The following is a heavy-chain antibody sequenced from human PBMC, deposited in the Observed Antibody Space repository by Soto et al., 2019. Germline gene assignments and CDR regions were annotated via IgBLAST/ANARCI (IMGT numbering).Heavy chain of an antibody. CDR2: IIPIFGTA. CDR1: GGTFSSYA. V-gene: IGHV1-69*12. D-gene: IGHD6-6*01. CDR3: ARALYSSSYYYGMDV. Sequence: QVQLVQSGAEVKKPGSSVKVSCKASGGTFSSYAISWVRQAPGQGLEWMGGIIPIFGTANYEQKFQGRVTSTADETTSTAYMELSSLRSEDTAVYYFARALYSSSYYYGMDVCCQGTTVTASS. J-gene: IGHJ6*02.